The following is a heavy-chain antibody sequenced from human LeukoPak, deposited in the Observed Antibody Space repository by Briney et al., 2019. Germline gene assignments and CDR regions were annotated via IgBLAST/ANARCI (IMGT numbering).Heavy chain of an antibody. CDR3: ARDVNSSGYSPYFDY. D-gene: IGHD3-22*01. CDR2: ISYDGSNK. Sequence: GGSLRLSCAASGFTFSSYAMHWVRQAPGKGLEWVAVISYDGSNKYYADSVKGRFTISRDNSKNTLYLQMNSLRAEDTAVYYCARDVNSSGYSPYFDYWGQGTLVTVSS. J-gene: IGHJ4*02. V-gene: IGHV3-30-3*01. CDR1: GFTFSSYA.